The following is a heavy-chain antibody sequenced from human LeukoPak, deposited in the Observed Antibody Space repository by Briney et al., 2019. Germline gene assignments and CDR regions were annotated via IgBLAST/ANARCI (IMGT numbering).Heavy chain of an antibody. V-gene: IGHV4-59*01. J-gene: IGHJ3*02. CDR2: IYYSGST. D-gene: IGHD3-3*01. CDR1: GGSISSYY. Sequence: SETLSLTCTVSGGSISSYYWSWIRQPPGKGLEWIGYIYYSGSTNYNPSLKSRVTISVDTSKNQFSLKLSSVTAADTAVYYCARAAITIFGVGAFDIWGQGTMVIVSS. CDR3: ARAAITIFGVGAFDI.